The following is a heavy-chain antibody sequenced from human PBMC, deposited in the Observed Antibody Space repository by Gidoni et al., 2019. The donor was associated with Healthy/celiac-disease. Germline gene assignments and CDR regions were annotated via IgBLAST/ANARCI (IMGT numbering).Heavy chain of an antibody. D-gene: IGHD5-12*01. CDR3: ARAWDSGYEDY. CDR1: GFTFSSYW. CDR2: RKQDGSEK. Sequence: EVQLVESGGGLVQPGGSLRLSCAASGFTFSSYWMSWVRQAPGKGLGWVANRKQDGSEKYYVDSVKGRFTISRDNAKNSLYLQMNSLRAEDTAVYYCARAWDSGYEDYWGQGTLVTVSS. V-gene: IGHV3-7*03. J-gene: IGHJ4*02.